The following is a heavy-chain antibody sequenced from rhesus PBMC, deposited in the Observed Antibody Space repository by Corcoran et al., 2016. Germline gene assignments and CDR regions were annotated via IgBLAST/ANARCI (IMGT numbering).Heavy chain of an antibody. V-gene: IGHV4-147*01. CDR3: ARDAVSLDV. Sequence: QVQLQESGPGLVKPSETLSLTCTVSGISITTNYWTWIRQPPGKGLEWIGYVSGSSRSTSYNPSLNSRVTISKDTSENQFYLRLNSMTAADTAVYYCARDAVSLDVWGRGLLVTVSS. CDR2: VSGSSRST. CDR1: GISITTNY. J-gene: IGHJ5-2*02.